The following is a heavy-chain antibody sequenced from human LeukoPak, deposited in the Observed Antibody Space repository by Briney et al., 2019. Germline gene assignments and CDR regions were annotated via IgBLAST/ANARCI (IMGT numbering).Heavy chain of an antibody. CDR1: GGSFSGYY. V-gene: IGHV4-34*01. Sequence: SETLSLTCAVYGGSFSGYYWSWIRQPPGKGLEWIGEINHSGSTNYNPSLKSRVTISVDTSKNQFSLKLSSVTAADTAVYYCARRPYFDYWGQGTLVTVSS. J-gene: IGHJ4*02. D-gene: IGHD6-25*01. CDR3: ARRPYFDY. CDR2: INHSGST.